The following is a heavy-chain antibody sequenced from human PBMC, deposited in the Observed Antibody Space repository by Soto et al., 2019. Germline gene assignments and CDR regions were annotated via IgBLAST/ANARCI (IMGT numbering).Heavy chain of an antibody. J-gene: IGHJ3*02. D-gene: IGHD5-12*01. V-gene: IGHV1-18*01. Sequence: QVQLVQSGAAVKKPGASVKVSCKASGYTFTSYGISWVRQAPGQGLEWMGWISAYNGNTNYAQKHQGIVTMTPYTSTSTAYMELRSLRSDDTAVYYCARGEDGYNLPLDFDIWGQGTMVTVSS. CDR2: ISAYNGNT. CDR1: GYTFTSYG. CDR3: ARGEDGYNLPLDFDI.